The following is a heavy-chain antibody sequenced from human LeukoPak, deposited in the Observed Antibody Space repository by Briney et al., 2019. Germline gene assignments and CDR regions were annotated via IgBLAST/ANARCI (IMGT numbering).Heavy chain of an antibody. J-gene: IGHJ5*02. CDR1: GFTFDDYA. CDR2: ISLNSGSI. V-gene: IGHV3-9*01. D-gene: IGHD6-13*01. Sequence: GRSLRLSCAASGFTFDDYAMHWVRQAPGKGLEWVSGISLNSGSIDYADSVKGRFTISRDNAKNSLYLQMNSLRAEDTALYYCAKAVGIAAAGNWFDPWGQGTLVTVSS. CDR3: AKAVGIAAAGNWFDP.